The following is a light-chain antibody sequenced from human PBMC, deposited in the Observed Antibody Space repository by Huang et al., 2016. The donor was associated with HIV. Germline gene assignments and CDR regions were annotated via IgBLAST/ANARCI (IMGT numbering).Light chain of an antibody. CDR3: QQSYSALSS. CDR2: SAS. CDR1: QSISTY. Sequence: IQMTQSPTSLSTSVGDRVSIVCRASQSISTYLNWYQQKPGKAPKLLIWSASTLHSGVPSRCSGSGSGTEFTLTIRGLQLDDFATYYCQQSYSALSSFGPGTRL. V-gene: IGKV1-39*01. J-gene: IGKJ5*01.